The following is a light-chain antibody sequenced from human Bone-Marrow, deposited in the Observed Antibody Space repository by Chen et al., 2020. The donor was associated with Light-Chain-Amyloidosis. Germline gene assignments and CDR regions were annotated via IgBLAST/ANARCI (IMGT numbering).Light chain of an antibody. J-gene: IGLJ3*02. Sequence: SYVLTQPSSVSVAPGQTATIACGGNNIGSTSVHWYQQTPGQAPLQVVYADSDRPSGIPERLSGSNSGNTATLTISRVEAGDEADYYCQVWDRSSDRPVFGGGTKLTVL. CDR3: QVWDRSSDRPV. CDR2: ADS. CDR1: NIGSTS. V-gene: IGLV3-21*02.